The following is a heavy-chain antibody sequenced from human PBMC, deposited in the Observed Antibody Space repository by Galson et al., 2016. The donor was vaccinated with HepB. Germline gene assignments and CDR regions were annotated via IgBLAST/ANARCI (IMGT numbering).Heavy chain of an antibody. CDR3: ARVGHLDFWSGFYVPPFDY. CDR2: ISYNGDT. Sequence: TLSLTCSASGGSISSGADYWSWIRQHPGKGLEWIGFISYNGDTHYSPSLKSRVTMSVDTSKNQLSLKLSSVTAADTAVYYCARVGHLDFWSGFYVPPFDYWGQGTLVTVSS. CDR1: GGSISSGADY. J-gene: IGHJ4*02. D-gene: IGHD3-3*01. V-gene: IGHV4-31*03.